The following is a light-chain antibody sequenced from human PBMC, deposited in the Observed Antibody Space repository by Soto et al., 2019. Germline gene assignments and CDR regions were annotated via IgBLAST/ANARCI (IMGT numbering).Light chain of an antibody. Sequence: EIVLTQSPGTLSLSPGERATLSCRASQSVSNNYLAWYQQKPGPAPRLLIYGASSRATGIPDRFNGSGSGTDFTFTISRLEPEDFAEYYCQQYSSSPRTFGQGTKVDIK. CDR3: QQYSSSPRT. V-gene: IGKV3-20*01. CDR1: QSVSNNY. CDR2: GAS. J-gene: IGKJ1*01.